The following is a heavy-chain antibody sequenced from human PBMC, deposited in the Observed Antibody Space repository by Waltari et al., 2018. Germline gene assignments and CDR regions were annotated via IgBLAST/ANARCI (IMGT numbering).Heavy chain of an antibody. V-gene: IGHV3-23*03. D-gene: IGHD6-19*01. CDR2: IYSGGST. Sequence: EVQLLESGGGLVQPGGSLRLSCAASGFTFSSYAMSWVRQAPGKGLELVSVIYSGGSTYYADSVKGRFTISRDNSKNTLYLQMNSLRAEDTAVYYCASSGGYSSDWYGSDYWGQGTLVTVSS. CDR1: GFTFSSYA. CDR3: ASSGGYSSDWYGSDY. J-gene: IGHJ4*02.